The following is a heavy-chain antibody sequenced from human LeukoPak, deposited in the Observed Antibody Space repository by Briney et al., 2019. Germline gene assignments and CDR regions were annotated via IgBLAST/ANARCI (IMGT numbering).Heavy chain of an antibody. CDR2: IKQDGSEK. D-gene: IGHD6-13*01. Sequence: TGGSLRLSCAASGFSFSTYWMSWVRQAPGKGMEWVANIKQDGSEKYYVDSAKGRFTISRDNAKNSLYLQMNSLTAEDTAVYYCATDLGSSRPNFWGQGILVTVSS. CDR3: ATDLGSSRPNF. V-gene: IGHV3-7*01. CDR1: GFSFSTYW. J-gene: IGHJ4*02.